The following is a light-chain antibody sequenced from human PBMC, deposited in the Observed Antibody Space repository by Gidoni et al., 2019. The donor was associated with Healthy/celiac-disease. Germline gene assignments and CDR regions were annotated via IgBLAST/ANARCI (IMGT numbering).Light chain of an antibody. Sequence: QLTHSPSALSASVGDRVTITCRASQSISSYLNWYQQKPGKAPKLLIYAASNLQSGVPSRFSGSGSGTDFTLTISSLQPEDFATYYCQQNYSTPSTFGQGTKLEIK. CDR1: QSISSY. CDR2: AAS. J-gene: IGKJ2*01. V-gene: IGKV1-39*01. CDR3: QQNYSTPST.